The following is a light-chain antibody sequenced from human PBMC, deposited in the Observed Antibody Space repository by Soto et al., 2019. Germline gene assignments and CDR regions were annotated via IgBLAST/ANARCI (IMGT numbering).Light chain of an antibody. V-gene: IGKV3-11*01. CDR1: QSVRTY. CDR3: QQRSNWPVT. Sequence: EIVLTQSPATLSLSPGEKATLSCRASQSVRTYLAWYQQKPGQAPRLLIYDASSRPTGIPARFSGSGSGTDFTLTISSLRPXDFAVYSCQQRSNWPVTFGQGTKV. J-gene: IGKJ1*01. CDR2: DAS.